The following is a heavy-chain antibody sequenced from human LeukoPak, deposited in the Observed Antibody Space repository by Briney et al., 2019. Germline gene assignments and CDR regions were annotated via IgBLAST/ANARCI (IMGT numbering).Heavy chain of an antibody. CDR3: ASTLMMRSLAY. Sequence: SETLSLTCAVSGGSISSSNWWSWVRQPPGKGLEWIGEIHDSGGTNHNPSLKSRVPILVDKSKNQFSLKLSSVTAADTAVYYCASTLMMRSLAYWGRGTLVTVSS. CDR1: GGSISSSNW. D-gene: IGHD3-16*01. CDR2: IHDSGGT. V-gene: IGHV4-4*02. J-gene: IGHJ4*02.